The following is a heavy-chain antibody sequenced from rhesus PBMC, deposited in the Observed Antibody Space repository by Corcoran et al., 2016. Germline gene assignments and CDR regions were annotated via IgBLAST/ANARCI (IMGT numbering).Heavy chain of an antibody. CDR3: AREASTYWH. Sequence: QVQLQESGPGRVKASEPLSLTCAVSGYPISRGDYWGWIRTPPGKGLEYIGYISGKSGNTYYNPSLESRVTISKDTSKNQFSLKLTSVTAADTAVYYCAREASTYWHWGQGVLVTVSS. J-gene: IGHJ4*01. CDR2: ISGKSGNT. CDR1: GYPISRGDY. V-gene: IGHV4-99*02. D-gene: IGHD2-39*01.